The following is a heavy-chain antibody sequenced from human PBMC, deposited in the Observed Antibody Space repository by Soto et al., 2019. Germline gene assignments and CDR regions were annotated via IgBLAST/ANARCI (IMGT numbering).Heavy chain of an antibody. D-gene: IGHD6-6*01. CDR1: GFTFSSYA. J-gene: IGHJ4*02. Sequence: PGGSLRLSCSASGFTFSSYAMHWVRQAPGKGLEYVSAISSNGGSTYYADSVKGRFTISRDNSKNTLYLQMSSLRAEDTAVYYCVKTPPMSGIAARPYRGQGTLVTVSS. V-gene: IGHV3-64D*08. CDR2: ISSNGGST. CDR3: VKTPPMSGIAARPY.